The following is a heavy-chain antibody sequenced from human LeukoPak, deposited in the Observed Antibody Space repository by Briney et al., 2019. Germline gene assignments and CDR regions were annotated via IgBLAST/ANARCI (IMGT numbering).Heavy chain of an antibody. CDR1: GYIFTDYY. Sequence: ASVKVSCKASGYIFTDYYMHWVRQAPGQELGWMGRINPNSGGTNYAQKFQGRVTMTGDTSISTAYTELSSLRSEDTATYYCARLRGGSWYNWFDPWGQGTLVTVSS. J-gene: IGHJ5*02. CDR3: ARLRGGSWYNWFDP. CDR2: INPNSGGT. V-gene: IGHV1/OR15-1*01. D-gene: IGHD6-13*01.